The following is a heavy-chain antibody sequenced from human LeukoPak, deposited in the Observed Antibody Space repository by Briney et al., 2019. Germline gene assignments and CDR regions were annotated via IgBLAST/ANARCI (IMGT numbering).Heavy chain of an antibody. CDR1: GGSIRSYY. D-gene: IGHD5-24*01. V-gene: IGHV4-59*01. CDR2: IYNTGST. Sequence: SETLSLTCTVSGGSIRSYYWNWIRQPPGKGLEWIGYIYNTGSTNYNPSLKSRVTISVDTSKNQFSLKLSSVTAADTAVYYCARDQGDGSLDYWGQGTLVTVSS. J-gene: IGHJ4*02. CDR3: ARDQGDGSLDY.